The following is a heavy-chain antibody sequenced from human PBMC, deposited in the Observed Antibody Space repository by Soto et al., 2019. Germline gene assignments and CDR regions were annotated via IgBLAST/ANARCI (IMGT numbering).Heavy chain of an antibody. CDR1: GYTLTELS. CDR2: FDPEDGET. CDR3: ARDLGYSSGWLNNWFDP. V-gene: IGHV1-24*01. D-gene: IGHD6-19*01. Sequence: ASVKVSCKVSGYTLTELSMHWVRQAPGKGLEWMGGFDPEDGETIYAQKFQGRVTMTEDTSTSTAYMELRSLRSDDTAVYYCARDLGYSSGWLNNWFDPWGQGTLVTVSS. J-gene: IGHJ5*02.